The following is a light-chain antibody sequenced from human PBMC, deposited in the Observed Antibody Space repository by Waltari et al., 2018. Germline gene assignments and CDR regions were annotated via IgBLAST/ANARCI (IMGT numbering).Light chain of an antibody. Sequence: QSVLTQPPSVSAAPGQKVTISCSGSSSNIGNYYVSWYYQLPGAAPKLLIYDNNARPSGIPDRCSASKSGTSATLGITGLQIGDEADYYCATWDNNLKDVVFGGGTKLTVL. J-gene: IGLJ2*01. V-gene: IGLV1-51*01. CDR1: SSNIGNYY. CDR2: DNN. CDR3: ATWDNNLKDVV.